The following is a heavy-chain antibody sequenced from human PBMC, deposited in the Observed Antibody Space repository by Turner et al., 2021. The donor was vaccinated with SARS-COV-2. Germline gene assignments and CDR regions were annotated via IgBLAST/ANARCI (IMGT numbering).Heavy chain of an antibody. V-gene: IGHV3-7*03. J-gene: IGHJ4*02. CDR1: GFTLSNYW. Sequence: EVQLVETGGDLVPPGGSLSLSCAASGFTLSNYWMSWVRQAQGKGLEWVANRRQDGSEKEYVDSVKGRLTISRDNAKNSLYLQMNSLRVEDTAVYYCAGSGGWLLDLWGQGTLVTVSS. CDR3: AGSGGWLLDL. CDR2: RRQDGSEK. D-gene: IGHD6-19*01.